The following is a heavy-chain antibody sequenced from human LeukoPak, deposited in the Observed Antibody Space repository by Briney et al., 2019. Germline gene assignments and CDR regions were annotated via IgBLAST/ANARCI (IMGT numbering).Heavy chain of an antibody. D-gene: IGHD6-19*01. Sequence: GGSLGLSCAASRFTFSSYAMSWVRQAPGRGLEWVSTIGCTGDRTYYADSVKGRFTISRDNSMDTLFLQMNSLKAEDTAVYYCAKDPVVYHGGSGWHYFDYWGQGTLVTVSS. CDR3: AKDPVVYHGGSGWHYFDY. CDR2: IGCTGDRT. J-gene: IGHJ4*02. CDR1: RFTFSSYA. V-gene: IGHV3-23*01.